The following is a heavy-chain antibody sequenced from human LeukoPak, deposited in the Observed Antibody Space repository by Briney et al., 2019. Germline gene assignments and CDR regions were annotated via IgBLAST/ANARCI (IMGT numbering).Heavy chain of an antibody. CDR1: GGSISSSSYY. CDR2: IYYSGST. Sequence: SETLPLTCTVSGGSISSSSYYWSWIRQPPGKGLEWIGYIYYSGSTNYNPSLKSRVTISVDTSKNQFSLKLSSVTAADTAVYYCARHWVAARYTFQHWGQGTLVTVSS. J-gene: IGHJ1*01. D-gene: IGHD2-2*02. V-gene: IGHV4-61*05. CDR3: ARHWVAARYTFQH.